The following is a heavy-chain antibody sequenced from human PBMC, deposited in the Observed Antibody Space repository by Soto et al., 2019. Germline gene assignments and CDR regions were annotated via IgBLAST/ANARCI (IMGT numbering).Heavy chain of an antibody. V-gene: IGHV3-53*01. Sequence: EVQLVESGGGLIQPGGSLRLSCAVSGFTVSNNYMSWVRQAPGKGLEGVSVIYSGGYTAYGDSVKGRFTISRDNSKNNLYLQKKGPRADATAVYFGAKQGGGGGYWGQGTLVTVSS. CDR2: IYSGGYT. CDR3: AKQGGGGGY. D-gene: IGHD3-16*01. CDR1: GFTVSNNY. J-gene: IGHJ4*02.